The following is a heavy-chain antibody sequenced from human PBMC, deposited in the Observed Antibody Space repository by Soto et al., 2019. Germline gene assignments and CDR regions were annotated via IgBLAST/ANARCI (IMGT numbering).Heavy chain of an antibody. J-gene: IGHJ4*02. D-gene: IGHD1-1*01. CDR1: GGSVSSGSYY. CDR3: ASHALNWNYFDY. CDR2: IYYSGST. Sequence: SETLSLTCTVSGGSVSSGSYYWSWIRQPPGKGLEWIGYIYYSGSTNYNPSLKSRVTISVDTSKKKFSLKLSSVTAAETALYYCASHALNWNYFDYWGQGTLVTVSS. V-gene: IGHV4-61*01.